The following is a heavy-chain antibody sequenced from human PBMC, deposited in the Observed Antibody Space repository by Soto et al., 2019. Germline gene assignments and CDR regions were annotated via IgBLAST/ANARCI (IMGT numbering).Heavy chain of an antibody. CDR2: ISFSGAT. CDR1: GVSITSYC. CDR3: ARDRRDGYKRYLEF. J-gene: IGHJ4*02. D-gene: IGHD3-3*01. Sequence: PSETLSLTCTVSGVSITSYCWSWIRQTPGKGLDWIGSISFSGATYSNPSLKGRAALSVDTSENHLSLTLNSVTSADTAVYFCARDRRDGYKRYLEFWGQGTQVTVSS. V-gene: IGHV4-59*01.